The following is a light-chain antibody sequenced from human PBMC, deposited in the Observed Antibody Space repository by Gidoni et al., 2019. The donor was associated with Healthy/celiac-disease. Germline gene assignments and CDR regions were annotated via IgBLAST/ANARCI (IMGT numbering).Light chain of an antibody. CDR2: SSN. CDR1: DSNIGGNA. J-gene: IGLJ3*02. CDR3: AAWDDSLNGPV. V-gene: IGLV1-44*01. Sequence: QSVLAQPPSASGTPGQRVTISCSGGDSNIGGNAVSWYQQLPGMAPKLLIYSSNQRPSGVPDRFSGSKSGTSASLAISGLQSEDESDYHCAAWDDSLNGPVFGGGTKLTVL.